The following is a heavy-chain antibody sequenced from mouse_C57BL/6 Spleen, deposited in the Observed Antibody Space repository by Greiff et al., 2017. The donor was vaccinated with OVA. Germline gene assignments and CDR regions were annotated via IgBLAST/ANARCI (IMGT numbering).Heavy chain of an antibody. CDR3: ARGATVVATDAMDD. V-gene: IGHV1-80*01. CDR2: IYPGDGDT. D-gene: IGHD1-1*01. Sequence: VQLVESGAELVKPGASVKISCKASGYAFSSYWMNWVKQRPGKGLEWIGQIYPGDGDTNYNGKFKGKATLTADKSSSTAYMQLSSLTSEDYAVYFCARGATVVATDAMDDWGQGTSVTVSS. CDR1: GYAFSSYW. J-gene: IGHJ4*01.